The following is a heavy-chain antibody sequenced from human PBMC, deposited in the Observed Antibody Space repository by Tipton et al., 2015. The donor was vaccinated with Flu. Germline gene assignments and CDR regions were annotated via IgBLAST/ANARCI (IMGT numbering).Heavy chain of an antibody. CDR1: DGSITSYY. J-gene: IGHJ6*02. CDR3: ARARAPYYYYAMDV. CDR2: IYNSGTT. V-gene: IGHV4-59*01. Sequence: TLSLTCTVSDGSITSYYWSWIRQPPGKGLEWLGYIYNSGTTNFNPSLMSRLTISVDTSKNQFSLKLSSVTAADTAVYFCARARAPYYYYAMDVWGQGTTVTVSS.